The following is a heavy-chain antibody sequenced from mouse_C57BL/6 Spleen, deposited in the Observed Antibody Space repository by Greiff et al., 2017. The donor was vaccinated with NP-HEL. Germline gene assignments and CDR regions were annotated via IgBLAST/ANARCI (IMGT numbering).Heavy chain of an antibody. CDR2: INPSSGNT. CDR1: GYTFTSYT. D-gene: IGHD3-2*02. J-gene: IGHJ4*01. CDR3: ARRFQTAQATGAMDY. V-gene: IGHV1-4*01. Sequence: QVQLQQSGAELARPGASVKLSCKASGYTFTSYTMHWVKQRPGQGLEWIGYINPSSGNTKYNQKFKDKATVTADKSSSTAYMQLSSLTSEDSAVYYCARRFQTAQATGAMDYWGQGTSVTVSS.